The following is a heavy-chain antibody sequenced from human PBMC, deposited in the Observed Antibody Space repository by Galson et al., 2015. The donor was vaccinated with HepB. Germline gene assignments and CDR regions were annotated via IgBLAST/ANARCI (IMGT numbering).Heavy chain of an antibody. CDR1: GFHFSSYG. Sequence: SLRLSCATSGFHFSSYGMHWVRQAPGKGLEWVSLIWHDGSEKYYTESVKGRFTISRDNSREMVYLQMNNLRVDDTAVYYCARPPLVVDTAHDALEFRGRGTVVTVSS. V-gene: IGHV3-33*08. CDR3: ARPPLVVDTAHDALEF. J-gene: IGHJ3*01. D-gene: IGHD2-21*02. CDR2: IWHDGSEK.